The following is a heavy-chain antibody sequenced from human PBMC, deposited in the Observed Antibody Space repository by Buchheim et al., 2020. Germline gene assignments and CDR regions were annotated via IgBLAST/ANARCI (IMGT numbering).Heavy chain of an antibody. V-gene: IGHV3-23*01. Sequence: EVQLLESGGDLVQPGGSLTISCAASGFTFDNFAINWVRQAPGKGLQWVSGIGGSGGSVKYADSVKGRFTISRDNSKKTVYLQMNSLRVEDTAIYYCAKDQMTSGWHLGEYFHPWGQGTL. CDR1: GFTFDNFA. CDR3: AKDQMTSGWHLGEYFHP. CDR2: IGGSGGSV. J-gene: IGHJ1*01. D-gene: IGHD6-19*01.